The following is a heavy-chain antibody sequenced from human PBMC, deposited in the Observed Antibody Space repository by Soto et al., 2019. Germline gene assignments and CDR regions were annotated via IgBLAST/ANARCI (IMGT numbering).Heavy chain of an antibody. CDR1: GFTFSNFA. V-gene: IGHV3-30*18. CDR2: MSADGSNT. D-gene: IGHD3-3*01. CDR3: AKDPSVIRFLEWLSYFEY. Sequence: GGSLRLSCEASGFTFSNFAMHWVRQAPGKGLEWVAVMSADGSNTYYADSMKGRFTISRDNSKSTLYLQMNSLRVEDTAVYYCAKDPSVIRFLEWLSYFEYWGQGALVTVSS. J-gene: IGHJ4*02.